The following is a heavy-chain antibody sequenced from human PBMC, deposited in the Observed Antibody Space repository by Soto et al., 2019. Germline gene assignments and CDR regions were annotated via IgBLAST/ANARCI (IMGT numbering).Heavy chain of an antibody. CDR1: GGSISSYY. CDR3: ASCGCDCYLSLWFDP. V-gene: IGHV4-59*01. D-gene: IGHD2-21*02. Sequence: SETLSLTCTVSGGSISSYYWSWIRQPPGKGLEWIGYIYYSGSTNYNPSLKSRVTISVDTSKNQFSLKLSSVTAADTAVYYCASCGCDCYLSLWFDPWGQGTLVTVSS. J-gene: IGHJ5*02. CDR2: IYYSGST.